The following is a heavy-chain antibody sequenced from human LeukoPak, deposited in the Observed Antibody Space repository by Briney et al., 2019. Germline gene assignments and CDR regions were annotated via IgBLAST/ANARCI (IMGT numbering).Heavy chain of an antibody. CDR1: GGSISSYY. CDR2: IYYSGST. V-gene: IGHV4-59*01. D-gene: IGHD4-17*01. CDR3: ARVFGRDYGDFRFDY. J-gene: IGHJ4*02. Sequence: PSETLSLTCTVSGGSISSYYWSWIRQPPGKGLEWIGYIYYSGSTNYNPSLKSRVTISVDTSKNQFSLKLSSVTAADTAVYYRARVFGRDYGDFRFDYWGQGTLVTVSS.